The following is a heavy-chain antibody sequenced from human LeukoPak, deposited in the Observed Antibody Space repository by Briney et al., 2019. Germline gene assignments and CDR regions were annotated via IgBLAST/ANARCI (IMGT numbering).Heavy chain of an antibody. J-gene: IGHJ5*02. V-gene: IGHV3-7*01. CDR3: VRQMIRFWFDP. CDR2: INPDGSQK. CDR1: GFTFSLYW. Sequence: GGSLRLSCVASGFTFSLYWMTWVRQFPGKGLEWVAVINPDGSQKYSVDSVKGRFTISRDNARNAVFLQMNSLRDDDTAVYYCVRQMIRFWFDPWGQGSRVTVSS. D-gene: IGHD3-16*01.